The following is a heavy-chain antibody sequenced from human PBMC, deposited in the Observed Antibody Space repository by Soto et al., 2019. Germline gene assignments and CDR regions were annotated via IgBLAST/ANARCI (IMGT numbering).Heavy chain of an antibody. J-gene: IGHJ4*02. CDR1: GYTFTSYG. D-gene: IGHD3-9*01. V-gene: IGHV1-18*01. CDR2: ISAYNGNT. CDR3: ARTYYDILTGYYLLDY. Sequence: QVQLVQSGAEVKKPGASVKVSCKASGYTFTSYGISWVRQAPGQGLEWMGWISAYNGNTNYAQKLQGRVTMTTDTXTXXAYMELRSLRSDDTAVYYCARTYYDILTGYYLLDYWGQGTLVTVSS.